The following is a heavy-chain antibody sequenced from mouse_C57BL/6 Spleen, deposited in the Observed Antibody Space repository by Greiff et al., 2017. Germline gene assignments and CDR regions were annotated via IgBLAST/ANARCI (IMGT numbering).Heavy chain of an antibody. CDR3: ARWAWDYFDY. CDR2: IDPSDSYT. J-gene: IGHJ2*01. Sequence: QVQLKQPGAELVRPGTSVKLSCKASGYTFPSYWMHWVKQRPGQGLEWIGVIDPSDSYTNYNQKFKGKATLTVDTSSSTAYMQLSSLTSEDSAVYYCARWAWDYFDYWGQGTTLTVSS. D-gene: IGHD4-1*01. V-gene: IGHV1-59*01. CDR1: GYTFPSYW.